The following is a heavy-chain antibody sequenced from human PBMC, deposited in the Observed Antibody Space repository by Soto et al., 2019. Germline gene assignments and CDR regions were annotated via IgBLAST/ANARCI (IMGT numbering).Heavy chain of an antibody. CDR2: ISYDGSNK. D-gene: IGHD4-17*01. Sequence: QVQLVESGGGVVQPGRSLRLSCAASGFTFSSYGMHWVRQAPGKGLEWVAVISYDGSNKYYADSVKGRFTISRDNSKNTLYLQMNSLRAEDTAVYYCAEDHDYGDYVFLSGMDVWGQGTTVTVSS. J-gene: IGHJ6*02. CDR3: AEDHDYGDYVFLSGMDV. V-gene: IGHV3-30*18. CDR1: GFTFSSYG.